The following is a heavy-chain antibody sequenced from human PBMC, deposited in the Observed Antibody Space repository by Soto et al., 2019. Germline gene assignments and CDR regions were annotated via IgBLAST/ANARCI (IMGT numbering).Heavy chain of an antibody. CDR3: ARDFHADSRTDFDY. Sequence: QVQLVESGGGLVKPGGSLRLSCATSGFIFSDYYMHWIRQAPGKGLEWISYISGNGRIIQYADSAKGRFTISRDNAQNSLYLQMYSLRAEDTALYFCARDFHADSRTDFDYGGQGTLVTVSS. CDR1: GFIFSDYY. V-gene: IGHV3-11*01. J-gene: IGHJ4*02. CDR2: ISGNGRII. D-gene: IGHD4-17*01.